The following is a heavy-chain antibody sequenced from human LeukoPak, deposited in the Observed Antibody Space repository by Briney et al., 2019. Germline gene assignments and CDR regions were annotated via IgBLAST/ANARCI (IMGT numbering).Heavy chain of an antibody. J-gene: IGHJ3*02. D-gene: IGHD3-22*01. CDR3: ARDTFGYYDSSGYYWGPAFDI. Sequence: SQTLSLTCTVSGGSISSGSYYWSWIRQPAGKGLEWIGRIYTSGSTNYNPSLKSRVTISVDTSKNQFSLKLSSVTAADTAVYYCARDTFGYYDSSGYYWGPAFDIWGQGTMVTVSS. CDR1: GGSISSGSYY. V-gene: IGHV4-61*02. CDR2: IYTSGST.